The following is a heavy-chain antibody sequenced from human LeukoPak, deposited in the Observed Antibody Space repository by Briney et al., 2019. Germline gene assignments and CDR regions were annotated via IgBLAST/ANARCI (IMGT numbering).Heavy chain of an antibody. CDR1: GASVSGVY. D-gene: IGHD2-15*01. V-gene: IGHV4-59*08. Sequence: MTSETLSLTCTVSGASVSGVYWSWIRQPPGKGLEWIGYIYHSGDSNCNPSLKSRVTVSLDTSKNQVSLRLTSVTAADTAVYYCARHPFATPFDFWGRGTLVTVSS. CDR2: IYHSGDS. CDR3: ARHPFATPFDF. J-gene: IGHJ4*02.